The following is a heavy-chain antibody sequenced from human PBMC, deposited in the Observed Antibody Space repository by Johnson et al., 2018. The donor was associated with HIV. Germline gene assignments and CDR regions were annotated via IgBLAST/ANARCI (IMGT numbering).Heavy chain of an antibody. Sequence: VQLVESGGGVVRPGGSLRLSCAASGFIFDDYGMSWVRQTPGKGLEWVANIRIDGGETYYVDSVKGRFTISRDNSKNSVYLQMNSLRVEDTAVYKCARGGRYYDPGAFDIWGQGAMVTVSS. CDR3: ARGGRYYDPGAFDI. D-gene: IGHD3-22*01. CDR2: IRIDGGET. J-gene: IGHJ3*02. V-gene: IGHV3-7*05. CDR1: GFIFDDYG.